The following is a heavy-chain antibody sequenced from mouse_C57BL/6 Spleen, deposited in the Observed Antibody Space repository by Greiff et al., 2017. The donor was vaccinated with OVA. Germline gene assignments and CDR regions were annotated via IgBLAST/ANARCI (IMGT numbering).Heavy chain of an antibody. CDR1: GFTFSDYG. CDR2: ISSGSSTI. D-gene: IGHD2-3*01. J-gene: IGHJ3*01. CDR3: AKGIYDSWFAY. Sequence: EVQVVESGGGLVKPGGSLKLSCAASGFTFSDYGMHWVRQAPEKGLEWVAYISSGSSTIYYADTVQGRFTISRDNAKNTLFLQMTSLRSEDTAMYYCAKGIYDSWFAYWGQGTLVTVSA. V-gene: IGHV5-17*01.